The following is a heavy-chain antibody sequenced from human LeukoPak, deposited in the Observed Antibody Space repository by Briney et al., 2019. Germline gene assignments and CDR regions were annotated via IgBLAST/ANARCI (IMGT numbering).Heavy chain of an antibody. CDR3: AARRRDY. CDR1: GFTFDDYA. J-gene: IGHJ4*02. CDR2: ISGDGGST. V-gene: IGHV3-43*02. Sequence: GGSLRLSCATSGFTFDDYAMHWVRQAPGKGLEWVSLISGDGGSTYYADSVKGRFTISRDNSKNSLYLQMNSLRTEDTALYYCAARRRDYWGQGTLVTVSS.